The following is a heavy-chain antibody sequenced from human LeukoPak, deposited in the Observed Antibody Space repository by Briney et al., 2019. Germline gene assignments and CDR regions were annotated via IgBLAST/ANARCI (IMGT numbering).Heavy chain of an antibody. D-gene: IGHD4-17*01. CDR3: ARAPTVTTNFDY. Sequence: PGGSLRLSCAASGFTFSSYAMHWVRQAPGKGLEWVAVISYDGSNKYYADSVKGRFTISRDNSKNTLYLQMNSLRAEDTAVYYCARAPTVTTNFDYWGQGALVTVSS. CDR1: GFTFSSYA. V-gene: IGHV3-30-3*01. CDR2: ISYDGSNK. J-gene: IGHJ4*02.